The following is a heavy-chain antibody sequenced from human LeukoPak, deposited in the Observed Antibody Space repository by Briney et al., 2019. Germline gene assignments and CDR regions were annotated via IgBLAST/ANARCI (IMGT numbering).Heavy chain of an antibody. D-gene: IGHD4-17*01. CDR3: ARKAITVTTFDY. Sequence: GGSLRLSCAASGFTYSSYSMSWVRQAPGKGLEGVSFISRDCGTIDYADSVKGRFTISRDNAKDSLYLQMSRLRGEDTAVYYCARKAITVTTFDYWGQGTLVTVSS. CDR2: ISRDCGTI. J-gene: IGHJ4*02. CDR1: GFTYSSYS. V-gene: IGHV3-48*04.